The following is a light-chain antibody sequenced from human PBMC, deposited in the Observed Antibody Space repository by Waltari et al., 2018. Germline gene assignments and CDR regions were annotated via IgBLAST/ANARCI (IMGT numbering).Light chain of an antibody. J-gene: IGKJ4*01. CDR3: QQYHDSPRT. V-gene: IGKV3-15*01. CDR2: GTF. CDR1: QSVSPK. Sequence: IVMTQSPATLSVSPGETVSLSCRAGQSVSPKLAWYQQKPGQAPRLLIYGTFVRATGIPGRCSGSESGTEFTLTISSLQSEDFALYYCQQYHDSPRTCGGGTKV.